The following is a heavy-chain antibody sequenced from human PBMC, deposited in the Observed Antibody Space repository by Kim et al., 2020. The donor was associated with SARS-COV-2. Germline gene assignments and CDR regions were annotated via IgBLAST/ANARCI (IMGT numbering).Heavy chain of an antibody. D-gene: IGHD6-13*01. Sequence: PSHKGRVTIAVDQSKNQFSLKLSSVTAADTAVYYCARTRNYSSSWYYFDYWGQGTLVTVSS. V-gene: IGHV4-59*01. CDR3: ARTRNYSSSWYYFDY. J-gene: IGHJ4*02.